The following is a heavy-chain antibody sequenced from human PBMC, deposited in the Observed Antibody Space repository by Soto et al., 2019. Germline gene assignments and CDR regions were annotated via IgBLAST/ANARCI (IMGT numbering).Heavy chain of an antibody. D-gene: IGHD6-13*01. CDR3: ARERNSSSPRDDFGY. V-gene: IGHV1-18*01. J-gene: IGHJ4*02. CDR2: INAYSGNT. CDR1: GYTFTSYG. Sequence: QVQLVQSGAEVKKPGASVKVSCKASGYTFTSYGVSWVRQAPGQGLEWMGWINAYSGNTNYAQKLQGRVTMTTDTSTSTAYRELSSLRSDDTAVYDCARERNSSSPRDDFGYWGQGTLVTVSS.